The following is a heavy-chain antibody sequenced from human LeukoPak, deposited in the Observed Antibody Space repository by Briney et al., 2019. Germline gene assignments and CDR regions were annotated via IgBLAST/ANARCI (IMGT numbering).Heavy chain of an antibody. J-gene: IGHJ4*02. V-gene: IGHV3-43D*03. CDR1: GFTFDDYA. Sequence: GGSLRLSCAASGFTFDDYAMHWVRQAPGRGLEWVSLISWDGGNIYYADSMKGRFTISRDNSKNSLYLQMNSLRAEDSAFYYCAKAAIRYTTRWINFDYWGQGTVVTVSS. D-gene: IGHD2-2*02. CDR3: AKAAIRYTTRWINFDY. CDR2: ISWDGGNI.